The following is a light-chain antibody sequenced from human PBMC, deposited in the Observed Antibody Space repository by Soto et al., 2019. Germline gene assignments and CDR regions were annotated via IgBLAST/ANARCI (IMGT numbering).Light chain of an antibody. J-gene: IGLJ3*02. V-gene: IGLV2-14*01. CDR2: QAT. CDR3: TSYTDNRVWV. CDR1: SSDDRY. Sequence: QSALTQPASVSGSPGQSITISCTGTSSDDRYVSWYQQHPGKAPKLMISQATNRPSGVSDRFSGSKSGNTASLTISGLQADDEADYYCTSYTDNRVWVFGGGTKVTVL.